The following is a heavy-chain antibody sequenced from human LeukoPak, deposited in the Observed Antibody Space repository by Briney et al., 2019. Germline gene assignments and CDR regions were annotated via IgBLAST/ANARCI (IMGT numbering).Heavy chain of an antibody. CDR2: IKQDGSEK. CDR1: GFTFSSYW. J-gene: IGHJ6*03. V-gene: IGHV3-7*01. CDR3: ARVGDIVVVPAAIGYMDV. Sequence: GGSLRLSCAASGFTFSSYWMSWVRQAPGKGLEWVANIKQDGSEKYYVDSVKGRFTISRDNAKNSLYLQMSSLRAEDTAVYYCARVGDIVVVPAAIGYMDVWGKGTTVTVSS. D-gene: IGHD2-2*02.